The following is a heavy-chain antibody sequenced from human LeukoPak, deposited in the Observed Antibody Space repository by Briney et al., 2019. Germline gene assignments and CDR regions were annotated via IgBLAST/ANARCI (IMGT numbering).Heavy chain of an antibody. CDR1: GFTVSSNY. Sequence: PGGSLRLSCAASGFTVSSNYMSWDRQAPGKGLEWVSVIYSGGSTYYADSVKGRFAISRDNSKNTLYLQMNSLRAEDTAVYYCASHDSSGYSFSLYYWGQGTLVTVSS. D-gene: IGHD3-22*01. J-gene: IGHJ4*02. CDR3: ASHDSSGYSFSLYY. CDR2: IYSGGST. V-gene: IGHV3-66*02.